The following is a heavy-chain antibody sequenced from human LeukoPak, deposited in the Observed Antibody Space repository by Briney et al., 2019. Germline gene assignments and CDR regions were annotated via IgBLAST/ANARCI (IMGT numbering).Heavy chain of an antibody. Sequence: ASVKVSCKDSGYTFTGYYMHWVRQAPGQGPEWMGRINPNSGGANYAQKFQGRVTMTRDTSISTAYMELSRLRSDDMAVYYCARVWYSYGYFDYWGQGTLVTVSS. D-gene: IGHD5-18*01. J-gene: IGHJ4*02. CDR3: ARVWYSYGYFDY. V-gene: IGHV1-2*06. CDR2: INPNSGGA. CDR1: GYTFTGYY.